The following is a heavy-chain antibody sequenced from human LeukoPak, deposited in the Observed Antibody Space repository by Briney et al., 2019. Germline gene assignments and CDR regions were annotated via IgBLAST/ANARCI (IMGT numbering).Heavy chain of an antibody. D-gene: IGHD3-3*01. J-gene: IGHJ4*02. CDR3: ARDPTLIFGVVMTYYFDY. Sequence: PGGSLRLSCAASGFTFSSYAMHWVRQATGKGLEWVAVISYDGSNKYYADSVKGRFTISRDNSKNTLYLQMNSLRAEDTAAYYCARDPTLIFGVVMTYYFDYWGQGTLVTVSS. CDR2: ISYDGSNK. CDR1: GFTFSSYA. V-gene: IGHV3-30-3*01.